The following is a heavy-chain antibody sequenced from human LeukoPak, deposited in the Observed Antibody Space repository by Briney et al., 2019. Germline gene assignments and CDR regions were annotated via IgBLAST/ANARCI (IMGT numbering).Heavy chain of an antibody. D-gene: IGHD1-14*01. J-gene: IGHJ4*02. CDR1: GGSVSSYY. CDR3: ARHGTISSESYFDY. V-gene: IGHV4-59*08. CDR2: IHNSGRT. Sequence: PSETLSLTCSVSGGSVSSYYWSWIRQSPGKGLEWGGYIHNSGRTNYNPSLKSRVTGFVDTSKNQVSLRLSSVTAADTAVYYCARHGTISSESYFDYWGQGALVTVSS.